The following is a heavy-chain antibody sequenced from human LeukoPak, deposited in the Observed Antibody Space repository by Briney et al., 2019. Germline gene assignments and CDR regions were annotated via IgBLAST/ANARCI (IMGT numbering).Heavy chain of an antibody. CDR3: ARGQILLWPIAHFDY. CDR2: IYTSGST. CDR1: GGSISSGSYY. D-gene: IGHD5-18*01. J-gene: IGHJ4*02. V-gene: IGHV4-61*02. Sequence: PSQTLSLTCAVSGGSISSGSYYWSWIRQPAGKGLEWIGRIYTSGSTNYNPSLKSRVIISVDTPKNQFSLKLSSVTAADTAVYYCARGQILLWPIAHFDYWGQGTLVTVSS.